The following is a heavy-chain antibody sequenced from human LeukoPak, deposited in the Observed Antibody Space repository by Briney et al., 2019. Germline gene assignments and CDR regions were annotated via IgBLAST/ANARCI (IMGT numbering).Heavy chain of an antibody. V-gene: IGHV3-21*01. D-gene: IGHD6-13*01. CDR2: ISSSSSYI. CDR1: GFTFSTYS. Sequence: GGSLRLSCAASGFTFSTYSMNWVRQAPGKGLEWVSSISSSSSYICYTDSVNGRFTISRDNAKNSLYLQMNSLRAEDTAVYFCARERQTSSSWYGDAFDIWGQGTMVTVSS. CDR3: ARERQTSSSWYGDAFDI. J-gene: IGHJ3*02.